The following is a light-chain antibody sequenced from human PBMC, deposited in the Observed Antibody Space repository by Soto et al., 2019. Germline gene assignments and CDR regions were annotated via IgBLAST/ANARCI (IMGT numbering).Light chain of an antibody. CDR1: QNIDYY. Sequence: EIVLTQSPATLSLSPGESATLSCRASQNIDYYLHWYQQKRGQAPRLLIYGASNRATGIPDRFSGSGSGTDFTLTISRLEPEDFAVYYCQQYNTSPRTFGQGTKVDIK. CDR3: QQYNTSPRT. CDR2: GAS. J-gene: IGKJ1*01. V-gene: IGKV3-20*01.